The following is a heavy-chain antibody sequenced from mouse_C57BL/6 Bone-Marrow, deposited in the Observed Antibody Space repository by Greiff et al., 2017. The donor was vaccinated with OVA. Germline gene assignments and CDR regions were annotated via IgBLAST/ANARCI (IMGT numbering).Heavy chain of an antibody. CDR1: GYSITSGYY. V-gene: IGHV3-6*01. CDR3: ARDLVVDY. CDR2: ISYDGSN. Sequence: EESGPGLVKPSQSLSLTCSVTGYSITSGYYWNWIRQFPGNKLEWMGYISYDGSNNYNPSLKNRISITRDTSKNQFFLKLNSVTTEDTATYYCARDLVVDYWGQGTTLTVSS. J-gene: IGHJ2*01.